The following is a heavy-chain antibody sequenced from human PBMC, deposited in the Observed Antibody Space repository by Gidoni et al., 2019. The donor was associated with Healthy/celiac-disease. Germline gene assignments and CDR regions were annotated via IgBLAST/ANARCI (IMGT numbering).Heavy chain of an antibody. V-gene: IGHV5-51*03. CDR3: AREGARPRRGMDV. CDR1: GCSFTTYW. Sequence: EAQLSHSAAEVNKPGESLKISCTRSGCSFTTYWLGWVRQRPGKGLEWMGIIYPGDSETRYNPSFQGQVTISADQSIGAAYLQWSSLKASDTAMYYCAREGARPRRGMDVWGQGTTVTVAS. D-gene: IGHD6-6*01. CDR2: IYPGDSET. J-gene: IGHJ6*02.